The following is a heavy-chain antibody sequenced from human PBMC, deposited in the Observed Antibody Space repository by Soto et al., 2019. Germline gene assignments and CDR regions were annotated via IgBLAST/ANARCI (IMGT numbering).Heavy chain of an antibody. CDR2: IYYSGST. Sequence: ASETLSLTCTVSGGSISSGDYYWSWIRQPPGKGLEWIGYIYYSGSTYYNPSLKSRVTISVDTSKNQFSLKLSSVTAADTAVYYCARDHGGDSNYYYYYYGMDVWGQGTTVTVSS. CDR1: GGSISSGDYY. J-gene: IGHJ6*02. V-gene: IGHV4-30-4*01. CDR3: ARDHGGDSNYYYYYYGMDV. D-gene: IGHD4-4*01.